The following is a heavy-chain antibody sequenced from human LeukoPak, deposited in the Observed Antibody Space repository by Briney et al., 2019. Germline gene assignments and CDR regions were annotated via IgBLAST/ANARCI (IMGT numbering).Heavy chain of an antibody. J-gene: IGHJ4*02. CDR1: GLTFCSYA. V-gene: IGHV3-23*01. CDR2: ISGNGGST. Sequence: GGSLRLSCAASGLTFCSYAMSWVRQAPGRGLEWVSAISGNGGSTYYADSVKGRFTISRDNSKNTLSLQMNSLRAEDTAVYYCAKDISEARDYFDYWGQGTVVTVSS. CDR3: AKDISEARDYFDY.